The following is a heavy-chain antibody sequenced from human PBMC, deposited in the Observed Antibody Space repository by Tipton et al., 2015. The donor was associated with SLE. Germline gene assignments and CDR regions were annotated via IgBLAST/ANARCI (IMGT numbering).Heavy chain of an antibody. CDR2: VWYDGINK. Sequence: SLRLSCATSGFTFGSYGMNWVRQAPGQGLEWVAVVWYDGINKYYADSVKGRFTISSDSSKNTVYLQMNSLRAEDTAVYYCARAGFTVTTPDYWGQGTLATVSS. CDR1: GFTFGSYG. J-gene: IGHJ4*02. CDR3: ARAGFTVTTPDY. V-gene: IGHV3-33*01. D-gene: IGHD4-17*01.